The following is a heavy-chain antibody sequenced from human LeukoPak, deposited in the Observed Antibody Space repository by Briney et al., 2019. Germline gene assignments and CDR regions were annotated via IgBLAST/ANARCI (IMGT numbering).Heavy chain of an antibody. V-gene: IGHV4-59*08. D-gene: IGHD2-21*01. CDR3: ARHSIASDGARLFDY. CDR1: GGSITSYY. J-gene: IGHJ4*02. CDR2: IYYSGYS. Sequence: SETLSLTCTVSGGSITSYYWAWLRQPPGKGLEWIGYIYYSGYSNYNPSLKSRVSMSVDTSKNQFSLKLTSVTAADTAVYYCARHSIASDGARLFDYWGRGTLVTVSS.